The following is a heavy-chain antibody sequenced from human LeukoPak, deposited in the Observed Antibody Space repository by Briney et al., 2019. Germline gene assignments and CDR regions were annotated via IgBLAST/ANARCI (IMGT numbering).Heavy chain of an antibody. D-gene: IGHD1-26*01. V-gene: IGHV1-46*01. CDR2: INPIAGTT. CDR3: ARALGTTSAPLDY. Sequence: ASVKFSCKASGYTFADYYIHWVPKSPGQGLEWMAIINPIAGTTNSAQKFKGRVTLTRDASTPTAYMELNSLRSDDTAVYFCARALGTTSAPLDYWGQGNLVTVSS. J-gene: IGHJ4*02. CDR1: GYTFADYY.